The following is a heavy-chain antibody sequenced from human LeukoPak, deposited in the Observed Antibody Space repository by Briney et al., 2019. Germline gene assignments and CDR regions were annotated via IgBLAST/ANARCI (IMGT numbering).Heavy chain of an antibody. CDR2: ISWDGGST. CDR3: AKDRATWGAFDY. CDR1: GFTFDDYA. Sequence: GGSLRLSCAASGFTFDDYAMRWVRQAPGKGLEWVSLISWDGGSTYYADSVKGRFTISRDNSKNSLYLQMNSLRAEDTALYYCAKDRATWGAFDYWGQGTLVTVSS. J-gene: IGHJ4*02. D-gene: IGHD1-26*01. V-gene: IGHV3-43D*03.